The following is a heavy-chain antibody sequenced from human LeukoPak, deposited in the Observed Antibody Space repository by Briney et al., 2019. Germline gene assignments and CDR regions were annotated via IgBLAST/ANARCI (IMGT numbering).Heavy chain of an antibody. Sequence: GRSLRLSCAASGFTFSSYAMHWVRQAPGKGLEWVAVISYDGSNKYYADSVKGRFTISRDNSKNTLYLQMNSLRAEDTAVYYCARGQLVTDYWGQGTLVTVSS. J-gene: IGHJ4*02. V-gene: IGHV3-30-3*01. CDR2: ISYDGSNK. CDR1: GFTFSSYA. D-gene: IGHD5-18*01. CDR3: ARGQLVTDY.